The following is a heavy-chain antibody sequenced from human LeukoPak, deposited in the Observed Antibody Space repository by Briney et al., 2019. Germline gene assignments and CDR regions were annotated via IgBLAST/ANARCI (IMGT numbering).Heavy chain of an antibody. CDR2: IRYDGSNK. CDR3: AKALSWYSGSYYGAFDI. Sequence: PGGSLRLSCAASGFTFSSYGMHWVRQAPGKGLEWVAFIRYDGSNKYYADSVKGRFTISRDNAKNTSYLQMNRLRAAATAVYYCAKALSWYSGSYYGAFDIWGQGTLVTVSS. J-gene: IGHJ3*02. D-gene: IGHD1-26*01. V-gene: IGHV3-30*02. CDR1: GFTFSSYG.